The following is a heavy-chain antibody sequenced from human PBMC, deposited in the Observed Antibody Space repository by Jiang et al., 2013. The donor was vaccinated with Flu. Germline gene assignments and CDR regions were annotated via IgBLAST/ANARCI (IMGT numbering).Heavy chain of an antibody. V-gene: IGHV4-39*01. J-gene: IGHJ3*02. CDR2: IYYSGST. D-gene: IGHD6-13*01. Sequence: SISSSSYYWGWIRPAPTGRGVEWIGSIYYSGSTYYNPSLKSRVTISVDTSKNQFSLKLSSVTAADTAVYYCARSHLYSSRTYDAFDIWGQGTMVTVSS. CDR3: ARSHLYSSRTYDAFDI. CDR1: SISSSSYY.